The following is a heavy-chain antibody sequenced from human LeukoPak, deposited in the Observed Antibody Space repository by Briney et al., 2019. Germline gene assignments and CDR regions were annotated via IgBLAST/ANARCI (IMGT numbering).Heavy chain of an antibody. V-gene: IGHV3-21*01. D-gene: IGHD3-22*01. CDR1: GFTFSSYS. CDR2: ISSSSSYT. J-gene: IGHJ4*02. Sequence: PGGSLRLSCAASGFTFSSYSMNWVRQAPGKGLEWVSSISSSSSYTYYADSVKGRFTISRGNAKNSLYLQMNSLRAEDTAVYYCARDLGSGDYYDSSGYYIAGTDYWGQGTLVTVSS. CDR3: ARDLGSGDYYDSSGYYIAGTDY.